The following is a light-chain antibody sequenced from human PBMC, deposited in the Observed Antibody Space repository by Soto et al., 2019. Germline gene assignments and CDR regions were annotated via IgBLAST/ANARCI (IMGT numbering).Light chain of an antibody. J-gene: IGLJ1*01. Sequence: QSVLTQPASVSGSPEQSITISCTGTSSDVGTYHYVSWYQQNPGKAPKLMIYDVSNRPSGVSNRFSGSKSANTASLTISGLQAEDEADYYCSSFTSSGSYVFGTGTKVTVL. CDR1: SSDVGTYHY. CDR2: DVS. CDR3: SSFTSSGSYV. V-gene: IGLV2-14*01.